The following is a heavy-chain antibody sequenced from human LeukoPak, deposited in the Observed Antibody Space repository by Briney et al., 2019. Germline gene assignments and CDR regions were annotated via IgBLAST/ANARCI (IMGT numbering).Heavy chain of an antibody. CDR2: ISGSGGST. V-gene: IGHV3-23*01. Sequence: GGSLRLSCAASGFTFSSYAMSWARQAPGKGLEWVSAISGSGGSTYYADSVKGRFTISRDNSKNTLYLQMNSLRAEDTAVYYCAKDGNYDFWSGYYSMNFDYWGQGTLVTVSS. J-gene: IGHJ4*02. D-gene: IGHD3-3*01. CDR1: GFTFSSYA. CDR3: AKDGNYDFWSGYYSMNFDY.